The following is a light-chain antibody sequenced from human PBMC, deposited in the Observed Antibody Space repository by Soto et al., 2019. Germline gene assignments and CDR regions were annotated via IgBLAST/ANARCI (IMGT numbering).Light chain of an antibody. CDR1: NIGSKR. Sequence: SSELTQPPSVSVAPEKTARIICGGNNIGSKRVHWYRQKPGQAPVLVIYYDSDRPSGIPERFSGSNSGNTATLTISRVEAGDEADYYCQVWDITTDHYVFGTGTKLTVL. CDR3: QVWDITTDHYV. J-gene: IGLJ1*01. V-gene: IGLV3-21*04. CDR2: YDS.